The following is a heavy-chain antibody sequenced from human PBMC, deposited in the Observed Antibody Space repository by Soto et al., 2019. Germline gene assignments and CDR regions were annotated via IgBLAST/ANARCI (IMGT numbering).Heavy chain of an antibody. D-gene: IGHD5-12*01. Sequence: QVQLVQSGAEVRQPASSVKVSCKTSGGTFSSYAISWVRQAPGQGLEWMGGIVPIVDTSTYAQKFQGRVTITADESTGTAYMELSRLRSDDTAVYYCVRVVAIPGYPDYWVQGTLVTVSS. CDR2: IVPIVDTS. V-gene: IGHV1-69*12. CDR1: GGTFSSYA. CDR3: VRVVAIPGYPDY. J-gene: IGHJ4*02.